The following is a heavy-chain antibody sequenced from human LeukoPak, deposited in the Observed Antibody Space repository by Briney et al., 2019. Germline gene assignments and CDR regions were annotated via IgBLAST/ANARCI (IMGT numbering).Heavy chain of an antibody. J-gene: IGHJ4*02. CDR1: GASITNYY. CDR2: FYYSGSD. CDR3: VRGYCSGATCYHFDY. D-gene: IGHD2-15*01. V-gene: IGHV4-59*01. Sequence: PSETLSLTCTVSGASITNYYWNWIRQPPGKGLEWIGYFYYSGSDNYNPSLKSRITISVDTSKNQFSLKLSSVTAADTAVHYCVRGYCSGATCYHFDYWGQGTLVTVSS.